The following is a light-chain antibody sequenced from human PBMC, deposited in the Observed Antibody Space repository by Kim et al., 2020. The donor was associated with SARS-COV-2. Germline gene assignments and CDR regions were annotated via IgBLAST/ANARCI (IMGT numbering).Light chain of an antibody. CDR3: QQTHSFPLT. CDR1: QDISSW. J-gene: IGKJ4*01. V-gene: IGKV1-12*01. CDR2: EAS. Sequence: ASVGDRVNITWRASQDISSWLGWYQQKPGKAPKVLIYEASSLQSGVPSRFSGSGSGTDFTLTINSLQPEDFATYFCQQTHSFPLTFGGGTKVDIK.